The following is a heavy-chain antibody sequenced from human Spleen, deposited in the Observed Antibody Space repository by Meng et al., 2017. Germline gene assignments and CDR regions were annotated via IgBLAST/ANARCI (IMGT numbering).Heavy chain of an antibody. CDR2: IDPKSGDT. V-gene: IGHV1-2*06. CDR1: GYTFTRYG. D-gene: IGHD6-13*01. J-gene: IGHJ4*02. Sequence: ASVKVSCKASGYTFTRYGINWVRQAPGQGLEWMGRIDPKSGDTHYAQSFQGRVTMTGDTSISTAYMELSGLRSDDTAMYYCVRDEDISAAGKLFGDYWGQGTLVTVSS. CDR3: VRDEDISAAGKLFGDY.